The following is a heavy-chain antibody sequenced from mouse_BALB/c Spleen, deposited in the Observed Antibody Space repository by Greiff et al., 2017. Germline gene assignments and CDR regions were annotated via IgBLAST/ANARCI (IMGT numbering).Heavy chain of an antibody. V-gene: IGHV1S81*02. CDR2: INPSNGGT. Sequence: VQLQQPGAELVKPGASVKLSCKASGYTFTSYYMYWVRQRPGQGLEWIGGINPSNGGTNFNEKFKSKATLTVDKSSSTAYMQLSSLTSEDSAVYYCTRLHYGSSYAMDYWGQGTSVTVSS. CDR1: GYTFTSYY. D-gene: IGHD1-1*01. CDR3: TRLHYGSSYAMDY. J-gene: IGHJ4*01.